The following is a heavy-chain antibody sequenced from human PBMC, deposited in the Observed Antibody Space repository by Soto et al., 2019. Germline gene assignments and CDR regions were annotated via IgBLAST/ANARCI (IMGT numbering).Heavy chain of an antibody. D-gene: IGHD3-22*01. V-gene: IGHV3-23*01. CDR2: ISGSGGST. Sequence: LRLSCAASGFTFSSYAMSRVRQAPGKGLEWVSAISGSGGSTYYADSVKGRFTISRDNSKNTLYLQMNSLRVEDTAVYYCAREGPITMIVVVIKGYYFDYWGQGTLVTVSS. CDR3: AREGPITMIVVVIKGYYFDY. CDR1: GFTFSSYA. J-gene: IGHJ4*02.